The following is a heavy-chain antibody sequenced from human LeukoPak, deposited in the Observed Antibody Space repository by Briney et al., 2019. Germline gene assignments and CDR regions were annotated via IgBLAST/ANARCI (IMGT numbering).Heavy chain of an antibody. D-gene: IGHD3-3*01. CDR1: GSTFSSYE. Sequence: PGGSLRLSCAASGSTFSSYEMSWVRQAPGKGLEWVSYISSSGSTIYYADSVKGRFTISRDSAKNSLYLQMNSLRAEDTAVYYCARVASVDFWSGFAYYYYYMDVWGKGTTVTVSS. V-gene: IGHV3-48*03. CDR2: ISSSGSTI. J-gene: IGHJ6*03. CDR3: ARVASVDFWSGFAYYYYYMDV.